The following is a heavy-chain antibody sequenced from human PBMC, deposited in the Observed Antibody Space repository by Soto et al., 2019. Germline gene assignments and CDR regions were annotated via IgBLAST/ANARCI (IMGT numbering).Heavy chain of an antibody. CDR1: GGILSSNT. J-gene: IGHJ4*02. D-gene: IGHD2-21*02. CDR3: ASKAACGGDCYAFDS. CDR2: IIPLFGTA. Sequence: QVYLVQSGDEVKKPGSSVKISCKASGGILSSNTINWVRQAAGQGLEWMGGIIPLFGTANYAEKFQGRVTITADKSTKTEYMELTSLRSADTAVYYCASKAACGGDCYAFDSWGQGTLVTVSS. V-gene: IGHV1-69*06.